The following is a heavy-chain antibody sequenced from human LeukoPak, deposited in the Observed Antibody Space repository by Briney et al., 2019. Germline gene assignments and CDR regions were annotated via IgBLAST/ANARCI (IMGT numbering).Heavy chain of an antibody. CDR1: GDSVSSNSAA. V-gene: IGHV6-1*01. J-gene: IGHJ4*02. CDR2: TYYRSKWYN. CDR3: AREGRAYYDSSGYRFFDY. D-gene: IGHD3-22*01. Sequence: SQTLSLTCAISGDSVSSNSAAWNWIRQSPSRGLEWLGRTYYRSKWYNDYAVSVKSRITINPDTPKNQFSLQLNSMTPEDTAVYFCAREGRAYYDSSGYRFFDYWGQGTLVTVSS.